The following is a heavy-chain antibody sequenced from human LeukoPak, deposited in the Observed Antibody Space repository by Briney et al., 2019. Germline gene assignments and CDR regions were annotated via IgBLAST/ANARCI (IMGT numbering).Heavy chain of an antibody. CDR2: LFTGGGLT. V-gene: IGHV3-23*01. D-gene: IGHD3-10*01. J-gene: IGHJ4*02. Sequence: GGSLRLSCAASGFTFKKYLMSWVRPGPGKGRGWVSVLFTGGGLTLYADSVKGRFTISGDASRTTLYLQMNGLRAEDTAVYYCAKECDYSPGHKFDLWGQGTLVTVSS. CDR3: AKECDYSPGHKFDL. CDR1: GFTFKKYL.